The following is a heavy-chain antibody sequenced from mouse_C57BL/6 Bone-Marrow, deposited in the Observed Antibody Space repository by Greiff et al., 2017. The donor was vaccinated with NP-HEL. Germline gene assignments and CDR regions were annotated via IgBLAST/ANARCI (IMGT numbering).Heavy chain of an antibody. CDR1: GYAFSSSW. CDR3: ARVIYYDYDDY. V-gene: IGHV1-82*01. D-gene: IGHD2-4*01. Sequence: VMLVESGPELVKPGASVKISCKASGYAFSSSWMNWVKQRPGKGLEWIGRIYPGDGDTNYNGKFKGKATLTADKSSSTAYMQLSSLTSEDSAVYFCARVIYYDYDDYWGQGTTLTVSS. J-gene: IGHJ2*01. CDR2: IYPGDGDT.